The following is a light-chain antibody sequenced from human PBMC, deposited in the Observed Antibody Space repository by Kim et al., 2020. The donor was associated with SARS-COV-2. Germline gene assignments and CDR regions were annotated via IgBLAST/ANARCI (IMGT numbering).Light chain of an antibody. CDR1: KWVDKY. CDR3: QAWDSSTAWV. V-gene: IGLV3-1*01. CDR2: QDS. J-gene: IGLJ3*02. Sequence: VSPVQKASITCAEDKWVDKYACWYQQKPGQSPVLVIYQDSRRPSGTPERFSGSNSGKTATLTISATQAMDEAEYYCQAWDSSTAWVFGGGTQLTVL.